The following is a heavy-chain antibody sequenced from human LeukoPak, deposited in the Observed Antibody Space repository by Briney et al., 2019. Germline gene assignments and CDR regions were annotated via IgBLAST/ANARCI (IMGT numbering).Heavy chain of an antibody. CDR1: GGSISSSNYF. V-gene: IGHV4-39*07. CDR2: IYYSGST. Sequence: TSETLSLTCSVSGGSISSSNYFWGWIRQPPGKGLEWIGNIYYSGSTNYNPSLKSRVTISVDTSKNQFSLKLSSVTAADTAVYYCARGAWLSIYYYYYMDVWGKGTTVTISS. D-gene: IGHD5-24*01. J-gene: IGHJ6*03. CDR3: ARGAWLSIYYYYYMDV.